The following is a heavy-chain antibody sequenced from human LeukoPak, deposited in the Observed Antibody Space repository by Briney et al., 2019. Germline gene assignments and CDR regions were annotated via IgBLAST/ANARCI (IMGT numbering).Heavy chain of an antibody. Sequence: GGSLRPSCAASGFTFSRCGMHWVRQAPGKWLESVAFIRYDGSNKHYTDSVKGRFTISRDDYRNTVHLQMNSLRAEDTAVYYCARASYDYIWGTTDYWGQGILVTVSS. V-gene: IGHV3-30*02. D-gene: IGHD3-16*01. CDR2: IRYDGSNK. CDR3: ARASYDYIWGTTDY. J-gene: IGHJ4*02. CDR1: GFTFSRCG.